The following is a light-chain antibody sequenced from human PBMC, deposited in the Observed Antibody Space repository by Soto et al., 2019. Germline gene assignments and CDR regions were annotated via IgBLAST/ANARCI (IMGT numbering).Light chain of an antibody. CDR1: QSVSKY. V-gene: IGKV3-20*01. Sequence: VSTQSPASLSLSPGERAKLSCTASQSVSKYLAWYQQKPGQAPRLLIYAASRRATGIPDRFSGSGSGTDFTLTISRLEPEDFAVYYCQQYGSSPWTFGQGTKVDIK. CDR3: QQYGSSPWT. CDR2: AAS. J-gene: IGKJ1*01.